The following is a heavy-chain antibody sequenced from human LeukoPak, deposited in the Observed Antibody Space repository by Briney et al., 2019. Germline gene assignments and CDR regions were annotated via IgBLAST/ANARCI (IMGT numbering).Heavy chain of an antibody. CDR2: IYPRDGST. Sequence: ASVKVSCKASGYTFTSNYIHWVRQAPGQGLEWMGMIYPRDGSTSYAQKFQGRVTITADESTSTAYMELSSLRSEDTAVYYCATVGRYCSGGSCSTTSWFDPWGQGTLVTVSS. J-gene: IGHJ5*02. CDR1: GYTFTSNY. CDR3: ATVGRYCSGGSCSTTSWFDP. D-gene: IGHD2-15*01. V-gene: IGHV1-46*01.